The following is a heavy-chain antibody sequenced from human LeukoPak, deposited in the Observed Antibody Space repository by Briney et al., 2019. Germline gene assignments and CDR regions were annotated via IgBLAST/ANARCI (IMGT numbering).Heavy chain of an antibody. D-gene: IGHD6-13*01. CDR1: RFSFSVFY. V-gene: IGHV3-11*01. Sequence: GGSLTLSCTPARFSFSVFYVSWIRQAPGEGLEWVSYVSSSGSTIYYGDSVRGRLTNARDNANKSLYLQMNSLRAEDTAVYYCARDKLRYSSSWYHYYYYFGMDVWGQGTTVTVS. CDR3: ARDKLRYSSSWYHYYYYFGMDV. CDR2: VSSSGSTI. J-gene: IGHJ6*01.